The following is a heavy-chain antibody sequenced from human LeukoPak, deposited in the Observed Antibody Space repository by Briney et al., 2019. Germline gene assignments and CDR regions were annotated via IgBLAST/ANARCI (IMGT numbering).Heavy chain of an antibody. J-gene: IGHJ3*02. CDR2: IYHSGST. V-gene: IGHV4-30-2*01. Sequence: PSQTLSLTCAVSGGSISSGGYSWSWIRQPPGKGLEWIGYIYHSGSTYYNPSLKSRVTISVDRSKNQFSLKLSSVTAADTAVYYCARENYGDYVGAFDIWGQGTMDTVSS. D-gene: IGHD4-17*01. CDR1: GGSISSGGYS. CDR3: ARENYGDYVGAFDI.